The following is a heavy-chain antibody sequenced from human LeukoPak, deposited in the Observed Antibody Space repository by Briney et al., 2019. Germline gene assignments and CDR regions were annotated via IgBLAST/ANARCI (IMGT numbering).Heavy chain of an antibody. CDR2: ISSSGSTI. D-gene: IGHD3-9*01. V-gene: IGHV3-11*01. CDR1: GFTFSDYY. CDR3: ARDWDYDILTGFPYYGMDV. Sequence: PGGSLRLSCAASGFTFSDYYMSWIRQAPGKGLEWVPYISSSGSTIYYADSVKGRFTISRDNAKNSLYLQMNSLRAEDTAVYYCARDWDYDILTGFPYYGMDVWGQGTTVTVSS. J-gene: IGHJ6*02.